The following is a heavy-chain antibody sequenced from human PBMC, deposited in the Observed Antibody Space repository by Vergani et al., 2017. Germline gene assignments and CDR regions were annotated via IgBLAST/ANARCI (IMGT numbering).Heavy chain of an antibody. J-gene: IGHJ5*02. D-gene: IGHD3-22*01. CDR1: GGSISSYY. Sequence: QVQLQESGPGLVKPSETLSLTCTVSGGSISSYYWSWIRQPAGKGLEWIGRIYTSGSTNYNPSLKSRVTMSVDTSKTQFSLKLSSVTAADTAVYYCARYYDSSGYYYADWFDPWGQGTLVTVSS. V-gene: IGHV4-4*07. CDR2: IYTSGST. CDR3: ARYYDSSGYYYADWFDP.